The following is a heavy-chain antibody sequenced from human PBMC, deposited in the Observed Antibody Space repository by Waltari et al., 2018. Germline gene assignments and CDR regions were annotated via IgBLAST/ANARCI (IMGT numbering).Heavy chain of an antibody. J-gene: IGHJ4*02. CDR2: IYHSGST. CDR1: GGSISSSNW. CDR3: ARDSTVDGDGVDY. D-gene: IGHD4-17*01. Sequence: QVQLQESGPGLVKPSGTLSLTCAVPGGSISSSNWWSWVSQPPGKGLGWIGEIYHSGSTNYNPSLKSRVTIAVDKSKNQFSLKLSSVTAADTAVYYCARDSTVDGDGVDYWGQGTLVTVSS. V-gene: IGHV4-4*02.